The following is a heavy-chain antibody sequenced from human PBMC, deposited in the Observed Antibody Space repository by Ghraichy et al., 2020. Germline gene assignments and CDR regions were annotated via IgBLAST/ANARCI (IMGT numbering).Heavy chain of an antibody. CDR1: GGSISSYY. D-gene: IGHD5-18*01. J-gene: IGHJ4*02. CDR2: IYYSGST. Sequence: ETLSLTCTVSGGSISSYYWSWIRQPPGKGLEWIGYIYYSGSTNYNPSLKSRVTISVDTSKNQFSLKLSSVTTADTAVYYCARARWIQPFDYWGQGTLVTVSS. V-gene: IGHV4-59*01. CDR3: ARARWIQPFDY.